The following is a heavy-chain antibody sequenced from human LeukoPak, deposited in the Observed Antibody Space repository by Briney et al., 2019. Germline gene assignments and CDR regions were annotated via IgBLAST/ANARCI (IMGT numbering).Heavy chain of an antibody. D-gene: IGHD2-21*02. CDR1: GGSGNSDNYY. J-gene: IGHJ3*02. V-gene: IGHV4-61*02. CDR3: ARGGAYCGGDCCSDDAFDI. Sequence: SQTLSLTCTVSGGSGNSDNYYWTWIRQPAGRGLEWIGRIYTSGSTNYNPSLKSRATISVDTSKNQFSLRLTSVTAADTAVYYCARGGAYCGGDCCSDDAFDIWGPGTMVTVSS. CDR2: IYTSGST.